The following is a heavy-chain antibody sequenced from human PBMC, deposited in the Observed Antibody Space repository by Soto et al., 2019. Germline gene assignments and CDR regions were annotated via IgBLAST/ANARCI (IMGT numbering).Heavy chain of an antibody. CDR1: GFTFSSHE. V-gene: IGHV3-48*03. D-gene: IGHD3-22*01. CDR2: TSSSGSTI. CDR3: ARSMIVVVIHYYYGMDV. J-gene: IGHJ6*02. Sequence: GGSLRLSCAASGFTFSSHEMNWVRQAPGKGLEWVSYTSSSGSTIYYADSVKGRFTISRDNAKNSLYLQMNSLRAEDTAVYYCARSMIVVVIHYYYGMDVWGQGTTVTVSS.